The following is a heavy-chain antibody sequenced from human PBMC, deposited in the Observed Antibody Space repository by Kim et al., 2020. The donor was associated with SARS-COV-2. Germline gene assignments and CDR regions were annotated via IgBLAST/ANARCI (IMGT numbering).Heavy chain of an antibody. CDR2: INTKKGYT. Sequence: ASVKVSCKTSGDTSNKSGISWVRQAPGQGLEWMGWINTKKGYTNYALKFQDRVTMTTDTSTTAAYMELTSLKSDDTAVYYCVRGTWGDINDYWGQGTLVTLSS. J-gene: IGHJ4*02. CDR3: VRGTWGDINDY. V-gene: IGHV1-18*01. D-gene: IGHD3-16*01. CDR1: GDTSNKSG.